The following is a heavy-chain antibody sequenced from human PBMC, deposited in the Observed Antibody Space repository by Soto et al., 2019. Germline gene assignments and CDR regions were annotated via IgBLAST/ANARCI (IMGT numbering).Heavy chain of an antibody. CDR2: ISSGGGSL. CDR1: XXXFSSYA. V-gene: IGHV3-23*01. D-gene: IGHD6-6*01. Sequence: EVQLLESGGGLVQPGGSLRLSCAXXXXXFSSYAMSWVRQAPGKGLEWVSGISSGGGSLYNEDSVKGRFTISRDNSKNTLYLQMDSLRADDTAVYYCAKGDGRIVPRHFDYWGQGTLVTVSS. J-gene: IGHJ4*02. CDR3: AKGDGRIVPRHFDY.